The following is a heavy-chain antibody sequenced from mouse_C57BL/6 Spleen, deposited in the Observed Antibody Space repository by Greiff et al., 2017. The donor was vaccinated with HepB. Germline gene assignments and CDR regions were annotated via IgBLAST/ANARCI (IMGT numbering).Heavy chain of an antibody. CDR1: GFTFTDYY. CDR3: ARSLGSSGLFAY. J-gene: IGHJ3*01. D-gene: IGHD3-2*02. V-gene: IGHV7-3*01. Sequence: EVQLVESGGGLVQPGGSLSLSCAASGFTFTDYYMSWVRQPPGKALEWLGFIRNKANGYTTEYSASVKGRFTISRDNSQSILYLQMNALRAEDSATYYCARSLGSSGLFAYWGQGTLVTVSA. CDR2: IRNKANGYTT.